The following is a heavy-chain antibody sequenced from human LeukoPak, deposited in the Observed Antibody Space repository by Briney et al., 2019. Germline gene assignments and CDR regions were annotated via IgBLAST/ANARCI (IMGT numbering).Heavy chain of an antibody. V-gene: IGHV5-51*01. CDR3: ARHEASHCSGGSCYYSLDY. CDR2: IYPGDSDT. CDR1: GYSFTSYW. Sequence: GESLKISCKGSGYSFTSYWIGWVRQMPGKGLEWMGIIYPGDSDTRYRPSFQGQVTISADKSISTAYLQWSSLKASDTAMYYCARHEASHCSGGSCYYSLDYWGQGTLVTVSS. D-gene: IGHD2-15*01. J-gene: IGHJ4*02.